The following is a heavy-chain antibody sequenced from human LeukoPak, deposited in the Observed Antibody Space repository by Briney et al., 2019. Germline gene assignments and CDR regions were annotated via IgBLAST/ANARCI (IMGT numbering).Heavy chain of an antibody. CDR3: ARAIYCSSTSCYYLPYYYGMDV. CDR1: GYTFTNYA. V-gene: IGHV1-3*01. D-gene: IGHD2-2*01. Sequence: WASVTVSCKASGYTFTNYAMHWVRQAPGQRLEWMGWINADNGNTKYSQKLQGRVTITRDTSASTAYMELSSLRSEDTAVYYCARAIYCSSTSCYYLPYYYGMDVWGKGTTVTVSS. CDR2: INADNGNT. J-gene: IGHJ6*04.